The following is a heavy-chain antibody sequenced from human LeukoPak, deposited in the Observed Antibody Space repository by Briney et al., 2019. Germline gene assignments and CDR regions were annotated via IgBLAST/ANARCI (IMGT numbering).Heavy chain of an antibody. V-gene: IGHV4-61*02. CDR1: GGSISSGSYY. CDR3: AKGESYCSSTSCYTIHDY. Sequence: SETLSLTCTVSGGSISSGSYYWSWIRQPAGKGLEWIGRSYTSGSTNYNPSLKSRVTISVDTSKNQFSLKLSSVTAADTAVYYCAKGESYCSSTSCYTIHDYWGQGTLVTVSS. CDR2: SYTSGST. D-gene: IGHD2-2*02. J-gene: IGHJ4*02.